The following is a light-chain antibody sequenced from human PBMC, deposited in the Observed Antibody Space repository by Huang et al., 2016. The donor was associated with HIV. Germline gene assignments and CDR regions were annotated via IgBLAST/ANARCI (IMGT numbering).Light chain of an antibody. J-gene: IGKJ4*01. CDR1: QSVSSSH. CDR2: GAS. CDR3: QQYGSPLT. Sequence: EIVLTQSPGTRSLSPGERATLSCRASQSVSSSHLAWYQQKPGQAPRLLMYGASSRATGIPDRFSGSGSGTDFTLTISRLEPEDFAVYYCQQYGSPLTFGGGTKVEIK. V-gene: IGKV3-20*01.